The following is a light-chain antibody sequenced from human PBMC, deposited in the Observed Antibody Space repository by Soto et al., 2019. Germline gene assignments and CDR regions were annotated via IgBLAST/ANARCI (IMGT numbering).Light chain of an antibody. V-gene: IGLV3-21*02. CDR2: DDS. CDR3: QVWDSSSHHRV. Sequence: SYELAQPPSVSVAPGQTASITCGGNNIGTKTVHWYQQKPGQAPMLVVYDDSSRPSGIPERFSGSNSGNTATLTISRVEGGDEADYYCQVWDSSSHHRVFGGGTQLTVL. CDR1: NIGTKT. J-gene: IGLJ3*02.